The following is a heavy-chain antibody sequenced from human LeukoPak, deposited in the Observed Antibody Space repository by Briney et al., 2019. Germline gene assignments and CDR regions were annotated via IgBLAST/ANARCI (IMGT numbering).Heavy chain of an antibody. Sequence: GGSLRLSCAASGFTFSSYEMNWVRQAPGKGLEWVSYISSSGSTIYYADSVKGRFTISRDNAKNPLYLQMNSLRAEDTAVYYCARVWWFGELSYGFDPWGQGTLVTVSS. J-gene: IGHJ5*02. CDR3: ARVWWFGELSYGFDP. CDR2: ISSSGSTI. D-gene: IGHD3-10*01. CDR1: GFTFSSYE. V-gene: IGHV3-48*03.